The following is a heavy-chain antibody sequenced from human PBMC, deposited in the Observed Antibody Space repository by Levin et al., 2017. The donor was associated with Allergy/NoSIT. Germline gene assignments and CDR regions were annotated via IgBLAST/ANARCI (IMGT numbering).Heavy chain of an antibody. CDR2: ISPYNGHT. CDR3: AREKNSNLGGWYFDL. J-gene: IGHJ2*01. V-gene: IGHV1-18*04. CDR1: GYIFSDYG. D-gene: IGHD4/OR15-4a*01. Sequence: NPGESLKISCEASGYIFSDYGFGWVRQAPGQGLEWVGWISPYNGHTNYAQHFQGRVTMTTDAATRTAYIELRSLRSDDTAVYYCAREKNSNLGGWYFDLWGRGTLVTVSS.